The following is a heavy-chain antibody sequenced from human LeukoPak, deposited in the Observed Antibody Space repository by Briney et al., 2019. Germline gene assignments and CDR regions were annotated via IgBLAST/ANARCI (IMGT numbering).Heavy chain of an antibody. Sequence: GASLKISCKGSGYSFSTYWIAWVRQMPGKGLEWMGIVYPGDSDFRYSPSFQGQVTISADKSINTAYLQWSSLKASDTAMYYCARHYYDTSGYFDYWGQGTLVTVSS. CDR3: ARHYYDTSGYFDY. D-gene: IGHD3-22*01. CDR1: GYSFSTYW. J-gene: IGHJ4*02. V-gene: IGHV5-51*01. CDR2: VYPGDSDF.